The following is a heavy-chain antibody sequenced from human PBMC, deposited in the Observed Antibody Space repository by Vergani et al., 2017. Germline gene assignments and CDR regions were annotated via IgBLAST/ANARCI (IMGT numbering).Heavy chain of an antibody. CDR3: ARRGVVVPAATQYYYYYMDV. J-gene: IGHJ6*03. D-gene: IGHD2-2*01. CDR1: GYSFTSYW. V-gene: IGHV5-51*01. CDR2: IYPGDSDT. Sequence: EVQLVQSGAEVKKPGESLKISCKGSGYSFTSYWIGWVRQMPGKGLEWMGIIYPGDSDTRYSPSFQGQVTISADKSISTAYLQWSSLTASDTAMYYCARRGVVVPAATQYYYYYMDVWGKGTTVTVSS.